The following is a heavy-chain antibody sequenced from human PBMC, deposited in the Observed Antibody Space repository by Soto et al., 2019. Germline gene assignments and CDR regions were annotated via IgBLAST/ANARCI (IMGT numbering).Heavy chain of an antibody. CDR2: ISGSGGST. J-gene: IGHJ6*03. CDR3: AKDFNHDLWSGYYSGYMDV. CDR1: GFTFSNYA. V-gene: IGHV3-23*01. Sequence: EVQLLESGGGLVQPGGSLRLSCAASGFTFSNYAVTWVRQAPGRGLEWVSTISGSGGSTYYADSVKGRFTVSRDNSQNTLFLQMNILRAEDTAVYYCAKDFNHDLWSGYYSGYMDVWGKGTTVTVSS. D-gene: IGHD3-3*01.